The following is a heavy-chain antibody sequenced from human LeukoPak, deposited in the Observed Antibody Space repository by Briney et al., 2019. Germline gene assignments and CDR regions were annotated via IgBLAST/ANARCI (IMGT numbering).Heavy chain of an antibody. CDR1: GFTFSSYS. CDR2: IGRGII. J-gene: IGHJ4*02. D-gene: IGHD3-22*01. V-gene: IGHV3-48*04. Sequence: GGSLRLSCAASGFTFSSYSMNWVRQAPGKGLEWVSHIGRGIIYADSVKGRFTISRDNAKNSVYLQMNSLRAEDTAVYYCARDFSRNTYYYDSSGPDYWAREPWSPSPQ. CDR3: ARDFSRNTYYYDSSGPDY.